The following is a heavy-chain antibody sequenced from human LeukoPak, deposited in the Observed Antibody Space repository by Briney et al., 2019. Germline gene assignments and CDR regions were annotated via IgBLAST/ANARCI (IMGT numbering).Heavy chain of an antibody. J-gene: IGHJ6*02. CDR1: GGTFSSYA. D-gene: IGHD3-10*01. Sequence: GASVKVSCKASGGTFSSYAISWVRQAPGQGLEWMGGIIPILGIANYAQKFQGRVTITADKSTSTAYMELSSLRSEDTAVYFCAREGDNINAGSVTYRGGMDVWGQGTTVTVSS. CDR3: AREGDNINAGSVTYRGGMDV. CDR2: IIPILGIA. V-gene: IGHV1-69*10.